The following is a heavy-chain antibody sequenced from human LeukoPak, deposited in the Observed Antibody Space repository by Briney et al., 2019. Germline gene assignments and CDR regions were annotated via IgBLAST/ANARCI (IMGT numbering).Heavy chain of an antibody. V-gene: IGHV3-23*01. CDR3: AKDSGIAATGTYYYYYMDV. J-gene: IGHJ6*03. CDR2: ISGGGGRT. Sequence: HPGGSLRLSCAASGFTFSSYGMSWVRQAPGKGLEWASAISGGGGRTYYADSVKGRFTISRDNSTNTLYLSRINLRADDTAVYYCAKDSGIAATGTYYYYYMDVWGKGTTVTISS. CDR1: GFTFSSYG. D-gene: IGHD6-13*01.